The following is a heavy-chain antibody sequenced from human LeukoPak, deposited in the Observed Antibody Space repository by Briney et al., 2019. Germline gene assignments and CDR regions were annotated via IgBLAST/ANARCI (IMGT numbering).Heavy chain of an antibody. CDR2: ISGYNGNT. D-gene: IGHD6-19*01. CDR3: ARGGDPEVAVVFQFDS. V-gene: IGHV1-18*01. Sequence: GASVKVSCKASGYTFTNFGFHWVRQAPGQGLEWMGRISGYNGNTNYAQKLQGRVTMTTDPSTNTAYMERRSLRFGDTAVYYCARGGDPEVAVVFQFDSWGEGSPVTVSS. J-gene: IGHJ4*02. CDR1: GYTFTNFG.